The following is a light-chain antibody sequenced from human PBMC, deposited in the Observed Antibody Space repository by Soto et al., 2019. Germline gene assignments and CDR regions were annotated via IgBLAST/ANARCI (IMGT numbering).Light chain of an antibody. Sequence: DIQMTQSPSTLSASVGGRVTITCRASQNIDTWLAWYQQKPGKAPNLLIYRASNLETGVPSVFSGSGSGTEFTLTIASLQPEDFATYYCQQYKTYPYTFGQGTKLELK. CDR2: RAS. J-gene: IGKJ2*01. V-gene: IGKV1-5*03. CDR3: QQYKTYPYT. CDR1: QNIDTW.